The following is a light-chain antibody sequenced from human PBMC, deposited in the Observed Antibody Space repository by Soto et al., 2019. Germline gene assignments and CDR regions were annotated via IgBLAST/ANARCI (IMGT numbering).Light chain of an antibody. CDR3: QQSYSAPPWT. CDR2: GAS. J-gene: IGKJ1*01. V-gene: IGKV1-39*01. Sequence: DIQMTQSPASLSASVGDRVTITCRASQSISSYLNWYQQKPGKGPNLLIYGASSLQSGVPSRFSGSGSGTNFTHTISSLQPEDFATYYCQQSYSAPPWTFGQGTRVDIK. CDR1: QSISSY.